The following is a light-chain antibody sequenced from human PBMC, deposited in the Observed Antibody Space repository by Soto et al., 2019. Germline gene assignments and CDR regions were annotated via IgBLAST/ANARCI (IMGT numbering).Light chain of an antibody. V-gene: IGKV3-20*01. CDR2: GAS. CDR3: QQYGGSRLT. Sequence: EIVLTQSPGTLSLSPGERATLSCRASQSISSSYLAWYQQKPGQAPRLLIHGASGRAAGIPDRFSGSGSGTHFILTISRLEPEDFAVYYCQQYGGSRLTFGGGTKVEIK. CDR1: QSISSSY. J-gene: IGKJ4*01.